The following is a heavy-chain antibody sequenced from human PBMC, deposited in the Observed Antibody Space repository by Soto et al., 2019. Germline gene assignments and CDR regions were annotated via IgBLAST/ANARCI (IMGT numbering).Heavy chain of an antibody. V-gene: IGHV3-48*03. Sequence: EAQLVESGGSLVQPGGSLRLSCEASGFIFKTYEMNWVRQAPGKGLEWVSYISESGTITYYADSVKGRFTISRDNAKNSLYLRMNNLNAEDTAVYYCANQGYGSGNAYDIWGQGTMVTVSP. D-gene: IGHD3-10*01. CDR3: ANQGYGSGNAYDI. J-gene: IGHJ3*02. CDR1: GFIFKTYE. CDR2: ISESGTIT.